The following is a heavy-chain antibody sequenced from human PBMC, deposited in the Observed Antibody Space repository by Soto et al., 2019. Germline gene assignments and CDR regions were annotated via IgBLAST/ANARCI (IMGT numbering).Heavy chain of an antibody. CDR3: ARDLDPSGSYYTNY. CDR2: ISPHKGDT. J-gene: IGHJ4*02. CDR1: GYTFSTIG. D-gene: IGHD3-10*01. Sequence: QVQLVQSGAEVKKPGASVTVSCKTSGYTFSTIGITWVRQAPGQGLEWMGCISPHKGDTYYAQRLQGRVTMTTDTSTSTAYMELRGLRSDDTAVYFCARDLDPSGSYYTNYWGQGTLVTVSS. V-gene: IGHV1-18*01.